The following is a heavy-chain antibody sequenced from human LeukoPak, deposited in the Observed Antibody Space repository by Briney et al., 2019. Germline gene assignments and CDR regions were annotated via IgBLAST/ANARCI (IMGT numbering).Heavy chain of an antibody. Sequence: GGSLSLSCAASGFTFSNYIMNWVRQAPGKGLEWVSSISSSSSYIYYADSVKGRFTISRDNAKNSLYLQMNSLRAEDTAVYYCAKSLYSNYYYMDVWGKGTTVTVSS. CDR2: ISSSSSYI. J-gene: IGHJ6*03. CDR3: AKSLYSNYYYMDV. CDR1: GFTFSNYI. V-gene: IGHV3-21*01. D-gene: IGHD4-11*01.